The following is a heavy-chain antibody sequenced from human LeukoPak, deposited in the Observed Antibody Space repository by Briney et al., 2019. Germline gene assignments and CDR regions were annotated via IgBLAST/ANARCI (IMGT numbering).Heavy chain of an antibody. CDR2: IYHSGST. D-gene: IGHD3-22*01. CDR3: AREIQDPYYYDSSGMGFDY. V-gene: IGHV4-30-2*01. J-gene: IGHJ4*02. Sequence: PSETLSLTCAVSGGSISSGGYSWSWIRQPPGKGLEWIGYIYHSGSTYYNPSLKSRVTISVDRSKNQFSLKLSSVTAADTAVYYCAREIQDPYYYDSSGMGFDYWGQGTLVTVSS. CDR1: GGSISSGGYS.